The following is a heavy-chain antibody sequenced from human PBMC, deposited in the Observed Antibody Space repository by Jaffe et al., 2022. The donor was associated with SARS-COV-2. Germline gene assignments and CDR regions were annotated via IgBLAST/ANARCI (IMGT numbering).Heavy chain of an antibody. Sequence: EVQLVESGGGLVKPGGSLRLSCAASGFTFSNAWMSWVRQAPGKGLEWVGRIKSKTDGGTTDYAAPVKGRFTISRDDSKNTLYLQMNSLKTEDTAVYYCTTADIVVVEVIDYYYYGMDVWGQGTTVTVSS. CDR3: TTADIVVVEVIDYYYYGMDV. J-gene: IGHJ6*02. CDR1: GFTFSNAW. CDR2: IKSKTDGGTT. V-gene: IGHV3-15*01. D-gene: IGHD2-2*01.